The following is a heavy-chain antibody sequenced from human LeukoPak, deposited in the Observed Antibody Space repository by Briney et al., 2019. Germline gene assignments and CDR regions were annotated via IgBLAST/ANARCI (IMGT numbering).Heavy chain of an antibody. D-gene: IGHD2-15*01. CDR3: ARESFGVVVVAAHDY. J-gene: IGHJ4*02. CDR2: INPNSGGT. V-gene: IGHV1-2*06. CDR1: GYTFTGYY. Sequence: ASVKVSCKASGYTFTGYYMHWVRQAPGQGLERMGRINPNSGGTNYAQKFQGRVTMTRDTSISTAYMELSRLRSDDTAVYYCARESFGVVVVAAHDYWGQGTLVTVSS.